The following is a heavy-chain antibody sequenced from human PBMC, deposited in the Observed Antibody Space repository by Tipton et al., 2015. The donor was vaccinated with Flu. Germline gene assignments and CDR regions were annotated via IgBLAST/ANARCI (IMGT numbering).Heavy chain of an antibody. CDR2: IYHTGST. D-gene: IGHD6-13*01. Sequence: TLSLTCIVSGYSISSGYYWGWIRQPPGKGLEWIGSIYHTGSTYYNPSLKSRVTISADTSKNQFSLKLSSVTAADTAVYYCARGIYISSSWYVGRGDPNKNDYWGQGTLVTVSP. V-gene: IGHV4-38-2*02. CDR1: GYSISSGYY. J-gene: IGHJ4*02. CDR3: ARGIYISSSWYVGRGDPNKNDY.